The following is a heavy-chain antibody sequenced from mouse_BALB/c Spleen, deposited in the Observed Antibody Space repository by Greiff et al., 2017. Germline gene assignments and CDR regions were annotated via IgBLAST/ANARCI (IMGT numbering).Heavy chain of an antibody. CDR3: ARLGDYDNMDN. CDR2: IDPSDSET. CDR1: GYSFTSYW. J-gene: IGHJ4*01. D-gene: IGHD2-4*01. Sequence: VQLQQSGPQLVRPGASVKISCKASGYSFTSYWMHWVKQRPGQGLEWIGMIDPSDSETRLNQKFKDKATLTVDKSSSTAYMQLSSPTSEDSAVYYCARLGDYDNMDNWGQGTSVTVSS. V-gene: IGHV1S126*01.